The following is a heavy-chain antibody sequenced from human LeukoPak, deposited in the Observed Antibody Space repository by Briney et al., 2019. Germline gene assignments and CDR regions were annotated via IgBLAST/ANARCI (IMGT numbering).Heavy chain of an antibody. V-gene: IGHV3-21*01. CDR2: ISSSSSYI. CDR1: GFTFSPYS. D-gene: IGHD1-26*01. Sequence: PGGSLRLSCAASGFTFSPYSMNWVRQAPGKGLEWVSSISSSSSYIYYADSVKGRFTISRDNAKNSLYLQMNSLRAEDTAVYYCARGRVGATSSWGQGTLVTVSS. CDR3: ARGRVGATSS. J-gene: IGHJ5*02.